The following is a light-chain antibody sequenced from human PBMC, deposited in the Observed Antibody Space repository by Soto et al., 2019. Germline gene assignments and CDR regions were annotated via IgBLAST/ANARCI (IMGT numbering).Light chain of an antibody. CDR3: QHYRSSPFT. Sequence: DIQMTQSPSSMSASVGDRVTFTCRASQDITNSLAWLQQKPGEAPKSLIYAASSLQSGVPSRFTASGHGTDFTLTISSLQPDDVATYYCQHYRSSPFTFGGGTKVEIK. CDR1: QDITNS. CDR2: AAS. J-gene: IGKJ4*01. V-gene: IGKV1-16*01.